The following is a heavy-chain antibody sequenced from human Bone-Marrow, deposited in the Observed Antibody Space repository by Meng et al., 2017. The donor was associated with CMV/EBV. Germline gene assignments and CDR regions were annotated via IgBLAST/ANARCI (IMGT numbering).Heavy chain of an antibody. CDR2: IDGSGRRT. V-gene: IGHV3-23*01. J-gene: IGHJ6*02. D-gene: IGHD1/OR15-1a*01. CDR3: ARDFFDWNNAGATDV. CDR1: GFTFISYA. Sequence: GESLKISCAASGFTFISYAMTWVRQAPGKGLEWVASIDGSGRRTYYADSVKGRFTISRDNSKNTLYLQMNSLRAEDTAVYYCARDFFDWNNAGATDVWGQGTTVTVSS.